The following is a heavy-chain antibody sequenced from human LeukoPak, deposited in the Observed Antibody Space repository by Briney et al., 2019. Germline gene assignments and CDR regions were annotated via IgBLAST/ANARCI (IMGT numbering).Heavy chain of an antibody. CDR3: AREAVTRSYFDY. CDR2: IFSGGST. Sequence: PGGSLRLSCAASGFTFSNCAMAWVRQAPGKGLEWVSIIFSGGSTYYADSVKGRFTISRDNSKNTLYLQMNSLRAEDTAVYYCAREAVTRSYFDYWGQGTLVTVSS. CDR1: GFTFSNCA. D-gene: IGHD4-17*01. V-gene: IGHV3-53*01. J-gene: IGHJ4*02.